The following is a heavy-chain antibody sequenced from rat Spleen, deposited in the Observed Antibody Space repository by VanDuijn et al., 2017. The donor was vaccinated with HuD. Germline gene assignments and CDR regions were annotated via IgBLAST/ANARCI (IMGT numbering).Heavy chain of an antibody. CDR3: ATDKLLTEAY. J-gene: IGHJ2*01. CDR2: ITNLGGSI. Sequence: EVQLVESGGGLVQPGRSLKISCVASGFTFTNYWMTWIRQAPGKGLEWVASITNLGGSIFYQDSVKGRFTISRDNAQNTLSLQMNSLRSEDTATYYCATDKLLTEAYWGQGVMVTVSS. CDR1: GFTFTNYW. V-gene: IGHV5-31*01. D-gene: IGHD1-7*01.